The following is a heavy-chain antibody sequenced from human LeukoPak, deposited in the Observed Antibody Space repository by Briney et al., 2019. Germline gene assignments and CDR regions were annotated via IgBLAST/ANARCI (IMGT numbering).Heavy chain of an antibody. CDR3: AKLPNYDFWNQDYYYMDV. Sequence: SGGSLRLSCAASGFTFSSYGMHWVRQAPGKGLEWVAVISYDGSNKYYADSVKGRFTISRDNSKNTLYLQMNSLRAEDTAVYYCAKLPNYDFWNQDYYYMDVWGKGTTVTVSS. CDR2: ISYDGSNK. D-gene: IGHD3-3*01. J-gene: IGHJ6*03. CDR1: GFTFSSYG. V-gene: IGHV3-30*18.